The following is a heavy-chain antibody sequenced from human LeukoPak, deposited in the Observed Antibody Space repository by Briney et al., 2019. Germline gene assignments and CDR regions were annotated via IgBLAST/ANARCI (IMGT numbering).Heavy chain of an antibody. CDR1: GFTVSSNY. Sequence: PGGSLRLSCAASGFTVSSNYMSWVRQAPGKGLEWVSVIYSGGSTYYADSVKGRFTISRDNSKNTMYLQMNSLRAEDTAVYYCAREDYYSRFDPWGQGTLVTVSS. V-gene: IGHV3-53*01. CDR3: AREDYYSRFDP. J-gene: IGHJ5*02. D-gene: IGHD3-10*01. CDR2: IYSGGST.